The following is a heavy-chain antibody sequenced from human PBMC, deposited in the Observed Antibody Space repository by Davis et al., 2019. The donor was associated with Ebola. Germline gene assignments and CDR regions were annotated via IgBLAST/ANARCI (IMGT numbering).Heavy chain of an antibody. CDR1: GDSIRSTTNY. D-gene: IGHD3-9*01. Sequence: SETLSLTCTVSGDSIRSTTNYWAWVRQPPGKGLEWIGSIFYSGIAYYNPSLKSRVTISADTSKNQLSLKLSSVTAADTALYFCARGRAADINIDYWGQGTLVTVTS. CDR2: IFYSGIA. CDR3: ARGRAADINIDY. J-gene: IGHJ4*02. V-gene: IGHV4-39*01.